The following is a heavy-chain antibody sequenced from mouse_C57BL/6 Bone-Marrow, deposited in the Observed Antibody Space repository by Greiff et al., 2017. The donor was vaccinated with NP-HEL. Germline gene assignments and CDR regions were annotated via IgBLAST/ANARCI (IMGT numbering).Heavy chain of an antibody. CDR1: GYSITSGYY. D-gene: IGHD1-1*01. V-gene: IGHV3-6*01. CDR2: ISYDGSN. J-gene: IGHJ1*03. Sequence: EVQLHQSGPGLVKPSQSLSLTCSVTGYSITSGYYWNWIRQFPGNKLEWMGYISYDGSNNYNPSLKNRISITRDTSKNQFFLKLNSVTTEDTATYYCARDYYGSSYDWYFDVWGTGTTVTVSS. CDR3: ARDYYGSSYDWYFDV.